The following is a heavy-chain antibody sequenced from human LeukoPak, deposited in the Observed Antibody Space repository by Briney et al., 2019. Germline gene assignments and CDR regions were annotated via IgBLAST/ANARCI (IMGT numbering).Heavy chain of an antibody. D-gene: IGHD3-22*01. CDR3: AKVPDYYDSSGYYSDYFDY. J-gene: IGHJ4*02. V-gene: IGHV3-23*01. CDR2: ISGSGGST. CDR1: GFTFSSYA. Sequence: PGGSLRLSCAASGFTFSSYAMSWVRQAPGKGLEWVSAISGSGGSTYYADSVKGRFTISRDNSKNTLYLQMNSLRAEDTAVYYCAKVPDYYDSSGYYSDYFDYWGQGTLVTVSS.